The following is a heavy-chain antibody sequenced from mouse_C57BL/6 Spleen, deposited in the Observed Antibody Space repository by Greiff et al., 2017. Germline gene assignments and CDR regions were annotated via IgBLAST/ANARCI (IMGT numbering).Heavy chain of an antibody. CDR2: ISSGSSTI. J-gene: IGHJ1*03. CDR1: GFTFSDYG. Sequence: EVHLVESGGGLVKPGGSLKLSCAASGFTFSDYGMHWVRQAPEKGLEWVAYISSGSSTIYYADTVKGRFTISRDNAKNTLFLQMTSLRSEDTAMYYCTRDGSSYGYWYFDVWGTGTTVTVSS. V-gene: IGHV5-17*01. D-gene: IGHD1-1*01. CDR3: TRDGSSYGYWYFDV.